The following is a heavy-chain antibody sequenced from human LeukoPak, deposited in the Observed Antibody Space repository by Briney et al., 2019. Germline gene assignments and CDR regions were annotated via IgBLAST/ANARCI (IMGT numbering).Heavy chain of an antibody. CDR3: AKESDVAAAGIDY. CDR2: IRYEGSNK. Sequence: PGGSLRLSCAASGFIFSGYGMHWVRQAPGKGLQWLTFIRYEGSNKYYADSVKGRFTISRDNSKNTLYLQMNSLRVEDTAVYYCAKESDVAAAGIDYWGQGTLVTVSS. V-gene: IGHV3-30*02. CDR1: GFIFSGYG. D-gene: IGHD6-13*01. J-gene: IGHJ4*02.